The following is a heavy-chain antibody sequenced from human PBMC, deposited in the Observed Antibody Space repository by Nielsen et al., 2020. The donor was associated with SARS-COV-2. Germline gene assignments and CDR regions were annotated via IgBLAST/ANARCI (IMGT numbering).Heavy chain of an antibody. CDR1: GFTFSSYA. CDR2: IYSGGSST. J-gene: IGHJ4*02. Sequence: GESLKISCAASGFTFSSYAMSWVRQAPGKGLEWVSVIYSGGSSTYYADSVKGRFTISRDNAKNSLYLQMNSLRAEDTAVYYCARRKGWLQSVDYWGQGTLVTVSS. V-gene: IGHV3-23*03. CDR3: ARRKGWLQSVDY. D-gene: IGHD5-24*01.